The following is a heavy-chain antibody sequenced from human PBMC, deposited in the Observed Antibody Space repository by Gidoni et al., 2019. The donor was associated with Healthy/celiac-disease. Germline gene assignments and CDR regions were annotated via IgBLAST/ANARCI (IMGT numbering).Heavy chain of an antibody. Sequence: EVQLVESGGGLVQPGGSLQLSCAASGFTFSGSAMPWVRQASGKGLEWVGRIRSKANSYATAYAASVKGRFTISRDDSKNTAYLQMNSLKTEDTAVYYCTSSGWYGDDYWGQGTLVTVSS. D-gene: IGHD6-19*01. CDR1: GFTFSGSA. CDR3: TSSGWYGDDY. V-gene: IGHV3-73*02. J-gene: IGHJ4*02. CDR2: IRSKANSYAT.